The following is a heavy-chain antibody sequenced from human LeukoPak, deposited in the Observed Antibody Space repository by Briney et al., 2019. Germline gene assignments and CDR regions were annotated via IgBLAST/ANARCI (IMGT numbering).Heavy chain of an antibody. J-gene: IGHJ4*02. CDR1: GYTFTGYY. V-gene: IGHV1-2*06. Sequence: ASVKVSCKXSGYTFTGYYMHWVRQAPGQGLEWMGRINPNSGGTNYAQKFQGRVTMTRDTSISTAYMKLSRLRSDDTAVYYCARVSGGLLWFGESPIDYWGQGTLVTVSS. D-gene: IGHD3-10*01. CDR3: ARVSGGLLWFGESPIDY. CDR2: INPNSGGT.